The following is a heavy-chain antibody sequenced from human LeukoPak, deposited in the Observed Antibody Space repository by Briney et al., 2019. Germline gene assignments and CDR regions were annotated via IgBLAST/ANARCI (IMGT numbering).Heavy chain of an antibody. CDR3: AKDAAGPEY. V-gene: IGHV3-23*01. CDR1: GFTFSSYA. D-gene: IGHD6-13*01. J-gene: IGHJ4*02. CDR2: ISASGRDT. Sequence: GGSLRLSCAASGFTFSSYAMSWVRQAPGKGLEWVSGISASGRDTWFPDSVKGRFTISRDNSKNTLFLQMNSLRVEDTAIYYCAKDAAGPEYWGQGTLVTVSS.